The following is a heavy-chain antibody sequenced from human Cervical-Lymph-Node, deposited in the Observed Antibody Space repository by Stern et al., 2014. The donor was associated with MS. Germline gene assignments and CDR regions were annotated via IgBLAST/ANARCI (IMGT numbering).Heavy chain of an antibody. D-gene: IGHD3-10*01. J-gene: IGHJ4*02. V-gene: IGHV3-13*01. CDR3: ARGMGTAGYYYDY. CDR2: IGTAGDT. Sequence: VQLVQSGGGLVQPGGSLRLSCAASGFTFSSYDMHWVRQATGKGLELVSAIGTAGDTYYTGSVKGRFTISRENAKNSLYLQMNSLRAGDTAVYYCARGMGTAGYYYDYWGQGTLVTVSS. CDR1: GFTFSSYD.